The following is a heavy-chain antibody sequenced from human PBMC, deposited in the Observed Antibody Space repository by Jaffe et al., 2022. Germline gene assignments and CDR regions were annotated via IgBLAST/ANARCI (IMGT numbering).Heavy chain of an antibody. CDR3: AREGRTDGSGSYVWLACLY. CDR1: GYTFTGYY. V-gene: IGHV1-2*06. D-gene: IGHD3-10*01. J-gene: IGHJ4*02. Sequence: QVQLVQSGAEVKKPGASVKVSCKASGYTFTGYYMHWVRQAPGQGLEWMGRINPNSGGTNYAQKFQGRVTMTRDTSISTAYMELSRLRSDDTAVYYCAREGRTDGSGSYVWLACLYWGQGTLVTVSS. CDR2: INPNSGGT.